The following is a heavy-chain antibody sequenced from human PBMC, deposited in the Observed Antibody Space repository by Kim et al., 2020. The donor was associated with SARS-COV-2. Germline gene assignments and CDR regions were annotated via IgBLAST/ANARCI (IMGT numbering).Heavy chain of an antibody. V-gene: IGHV3-43*01. CDR3: AKDSGAPRGYDFDY. D-gene: IGHD5-12*01. CDR2: ISWDGGTT. CDR1: RFTFDDYT. J-gene: IGHJ4*02. Sequence: LSLTCAASRFTFDDYTMHWVRQAPGKGLEWVSLISWDGGTTYYADSVKGRFTISRDNRKNSLYLQMNSLRIEDSALYYCAKDSGAPRGYDFDYWGQGTLVAVSS.